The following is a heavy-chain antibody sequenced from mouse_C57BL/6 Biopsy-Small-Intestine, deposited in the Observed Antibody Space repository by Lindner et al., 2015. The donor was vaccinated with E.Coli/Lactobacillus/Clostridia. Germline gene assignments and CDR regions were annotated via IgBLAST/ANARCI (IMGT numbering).Heavy chain of an antibody. V-gene: IGHV1-59*01. CDR2: ISPSDGKT. CDR1: GYIFSKYQ. D-gene: IGHD1-1*01. CDR3: ARGASGSPYGMDV. Sequence: SVKVSCKASGYIFSKYQYTWVRQAPGQGLEWMGWISPSDGKTNYAQNFLGRATMTTDTSTSTTDIELRSLRSDDTAVYYCARGASGSPYGMDVWGQGTTVSVSS. J-gene: IGHJ1*01.